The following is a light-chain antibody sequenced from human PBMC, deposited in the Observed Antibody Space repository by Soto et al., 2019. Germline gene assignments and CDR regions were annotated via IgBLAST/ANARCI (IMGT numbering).Light chain of an antibody. CDR2: DAS. Sequence: ETVLTQSPATLSLSPGERATLSCRASQSVSRYLAWYQQKPGQGPRLLIYDASNRATGIPARFSGSGSGTDFTLTISSLEPEDFAIYYWQQRSNWPPITFGQGTRLEIK. CDR3: QQRSNWPPIT. CDR1: QSVSRY. V-gene: IGKV3-11*01. J-gene: IGKJ5*01.